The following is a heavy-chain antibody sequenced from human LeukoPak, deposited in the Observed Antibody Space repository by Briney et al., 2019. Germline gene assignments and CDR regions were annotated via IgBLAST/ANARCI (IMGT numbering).Heavy chain of an antibody. J-gene: IGHJ5*02. D-gene: IGHD2-8*01. V-gene: IGHV3-66*01. CDR2: IYRGGDT. CDR1: GFTVSTNY. Sequence: PGGSLRLSCVASGFTVSTNYMSWVRQAPGKGPEWISTIYRGGDTYYADSVKGRFTISRDNSKNTLYLQMNAVRAEDTAVYYCARDKRYCTSGRCWGVQFGPWGQGTLVTVSS. CDR3: ARDKRYCTSGRCWGVQFGP.